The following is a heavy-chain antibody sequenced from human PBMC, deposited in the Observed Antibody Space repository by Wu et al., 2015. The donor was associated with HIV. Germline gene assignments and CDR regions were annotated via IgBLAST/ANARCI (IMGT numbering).Heavy chain of an antibody. D-gene: IGHD3-10*01. Sequence: QVQLVQSGAEVKKPGSSVKVSCKALGGTFSNYAITWVRQAPGQGLEWMGGIIPMFGSGNNAQKFQGRVTITTDESTTTTYMELSNLRSEDTAVYYCARFGVREVTPLGSDYWGQGTLVTVSS. CDR2: IIPMFGSG. J-gene: IGHJ4*02. CDR3: ARFGVREVTPLGSDY. V-gene: IGHV1-69*05. CDR1: GGTFSNYA.